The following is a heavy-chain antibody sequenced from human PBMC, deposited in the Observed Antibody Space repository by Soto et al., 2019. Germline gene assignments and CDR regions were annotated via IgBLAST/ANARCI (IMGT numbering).Heavy chain of an antibody. CDR1: GGTFSSYA. CDR2: IIPIFGTA. V-gene: IGHV1-69*13. Sequence: GSSVKVSCKASGGTFSSYAISWVRQAPGQGLEWMGGIIPIFGTANYAQKFQGRVTITADESTSTAYMELISLRSEDTAVYYCARHKAAPNDETHAFDIWGQGTMVTVSS. J-gene: IGHJ3*02. D-gene: IGHD6-6*01. CDR3: ARHKAAPNDETHAFDI.